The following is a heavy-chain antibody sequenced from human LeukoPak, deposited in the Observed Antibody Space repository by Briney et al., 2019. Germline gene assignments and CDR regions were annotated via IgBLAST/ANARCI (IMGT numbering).Heavy chain of an antibody. CDR3: ATNRITIFGVVTDY. CDR2: INSDGSST. D-gene: IGHD3-3*01. V-gene: IGHV3-74*01. J-gene: IGHJ4*02. Sequence: GGSLRLSCAASGFTFSGYWMHWVRQAPGKGLVWVSRINSDGSSTSYADSVKGRFTISRDNAKNTLYLQMNSLRAEDTAVYYCATNRITIFGVVTDYWGQGTLVTVSS. CDR1: GFTFSGYW.